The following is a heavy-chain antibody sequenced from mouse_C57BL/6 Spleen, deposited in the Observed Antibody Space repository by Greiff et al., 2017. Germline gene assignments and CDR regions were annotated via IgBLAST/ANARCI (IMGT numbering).Heavy chain of an antibody. J-gene: IGHJ3*01. Sequence: VQLQQSGPELVKPGASVKLSCKASGYTFTSYAINWVKQRPGQGLEWIGWIYHRDGSTKYNEKFKGKVTLTVDTSASTAYLEQRSLTSEDSAVYYCARRGTVVAHWFAYWGQGTTLTVSA. V-gene: IGHV1-85*01. CDR1: GYTFTSYA. CDR3: ARRGTVVAHWFAY. D-gene: IGHD1-1*01. CDR2: IYHRDGST.